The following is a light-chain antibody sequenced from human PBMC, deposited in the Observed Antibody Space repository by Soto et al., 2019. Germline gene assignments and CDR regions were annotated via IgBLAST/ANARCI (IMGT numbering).Light chain of an antibody. V-gene: IGLV2-14*01. CDR3: SSYTRSSTYV. Sequence: QSALTQPASVSGSPGQSITISCTGTSSDVGGYNYVSWYQQHPGKAPKLMIYDVSNRPSGVSTRFSGSKSGNTASLIISGLQAEDEADNYCSSYTRSSTYVFGTGTKVTVL. CDR1: SSDVGGYNY. CDR2: DVS. J-gene: IGLJ1*01.